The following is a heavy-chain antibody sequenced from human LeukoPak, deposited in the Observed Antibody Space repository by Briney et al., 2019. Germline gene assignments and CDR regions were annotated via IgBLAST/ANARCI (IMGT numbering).Heavy chain of an antibody. D-gene: IGHD2-21*02. V-gene: IGHV3-7*01. J-gene: IGHJ4*02. CDR2: IKQDGSEK. CDR3: ARDGVAYCGGDCYHFNY. Sequence: GGSLRLSCVASQFTFSRYWMSWVRQAPGKGLEWVANIKQDGSEKYYVDSVKGRFTISRDNAKNSLYLQMNSLRDEDTAVYYCARDGVAYCGGDCYHFNYWGQGTLVTVSS. CDR1: QFTFSRYW.